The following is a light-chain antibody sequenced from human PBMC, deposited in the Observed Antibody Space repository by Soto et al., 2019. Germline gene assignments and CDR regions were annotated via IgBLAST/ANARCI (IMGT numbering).Light chain of an antibody. CDR1: QSVTIH. CDR3: LQSYSSPFT. CDR2: DAS. V-gene: IGKV1-39*01. J-gene: IGKJ3*01. Sequence: DIQLTQSPSSLSASVGDRVTITCRASQSVTIHLNWHQQKPGEAPRLLIYDASSLQSGAPSRFSGSGSGTFFTLTINSLQPEDFGTDYCLQSYSSPFTFGPVTRLDLQ.